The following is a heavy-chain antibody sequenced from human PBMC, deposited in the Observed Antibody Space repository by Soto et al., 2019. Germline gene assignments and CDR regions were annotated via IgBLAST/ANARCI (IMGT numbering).Heavy chain of an antibody. J-gene: IGHJ4*02. CDR1: CYTFTSYG. V-gene: IGHV1-18*01. CDR3: ARDRLGATGDY. Sequence: GXSVKVSFKASCYTFTSYGISWVRQAPGQGLEWMGWISAYNTNTNYAQKLQGRVTMTTDTSTSTSYMELRSLRSDDTAVYFCARDRLGATGDYWGQGTLVTVSS. CDR2: ISAYNTNT. D-gene: IGHD1-26*01.